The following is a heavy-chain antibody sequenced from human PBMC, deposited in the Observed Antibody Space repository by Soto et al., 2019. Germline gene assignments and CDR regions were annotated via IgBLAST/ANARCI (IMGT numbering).Heavy chain of an antibody. V-gene: IGHV3-23*01. D-gene: IGHD3-10*01. CDR1: RLPCYTND. CDR3: VKNSGWFNT. J-gene: IGHJ4*01. Sequence: GSLGIRGAVSRLPCYTNDLSWVRQAPGEGLDGVSTIDGSGGITFYADSVKGRFTISRDNSRNTVYLQMNSLRGDDTAMYYCVKNSGWFNTWGHGALVTFSS. CDR2: IDGSGGIT.